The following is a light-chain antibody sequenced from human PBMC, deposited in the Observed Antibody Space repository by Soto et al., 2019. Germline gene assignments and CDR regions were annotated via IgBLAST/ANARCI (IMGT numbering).Light chain of an antibody. CDR2: GAS. Sequence: DIQMTQSPSSVSASIGDTVTITCRASQDISTLLACYQQKPGKAPKLLIYGASTLESGVPSRFSGRGSGTDFTLTISSLQPEDFATYFCQQADSFPLTFGGGTKVEIK. V-gene: IGKV1D-12*01. CDR3: QQADSFPLT. J-gene: IGKJ4*01. CDR1: QDISTL.